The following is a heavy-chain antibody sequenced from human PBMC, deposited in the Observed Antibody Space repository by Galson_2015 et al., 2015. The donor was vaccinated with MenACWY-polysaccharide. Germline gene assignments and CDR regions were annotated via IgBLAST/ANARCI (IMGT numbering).Heavy chain of an antibody. CDR1: GFTFSTYA. CDR2: ISGSGDTT. CDR3: TKDPTGAVQGYFDY. J-gene: IGHJ4*02. D-gene: IGHD7-27*01. Sequence: SLRLSCAASGFTFSTYAMSWVRQAPGKGLEWVSAISGSGDTTYYADSVKGRFTISRDNSKNTLCLQMNSLRADDTAVYHCTKDPTGAVQGYFDYWGQGTLVTVSS. V-gene: IGHV3-23*01.